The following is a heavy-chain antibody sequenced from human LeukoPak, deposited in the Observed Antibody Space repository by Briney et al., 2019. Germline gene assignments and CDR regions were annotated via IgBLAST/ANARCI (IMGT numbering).Heavy chain of an antibody. D-gene: IGHD1-26*01. CDR1: GFTFSSYW. J-gene: IGHJ5*02. CDR2: IFHSGTT. V-gene: IGHV4-4*01. Sequence: PGGSLRLPCAASGFTFSSYWMSWVRQAPGKGLEWIGEIFHSGTTRYKASLESRVTMLLDKSKNQFSLRLNSVTAADTAVYFCARLRLSGGSFSVGWFDPWGQGIQVTVSS. CDR3: ARLRLSGGSFSVGWFDP.